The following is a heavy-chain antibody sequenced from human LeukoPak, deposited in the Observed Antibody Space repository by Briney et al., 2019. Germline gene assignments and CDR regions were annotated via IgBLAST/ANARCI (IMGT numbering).Heavy chain of an antibody. CDR3: ARDPGWLGSGWYEDY. D-gene: IGHD6-19*01. J-gene: IGHJ4*02. CDR2: IYYSGST. CDR1: GGSISSYY. Sequence: SETLSLTCTVSGGSISSYYWGWIRQPPGKGLEWIGSIYYSGSTYYNPSLKSRVTISVDTSKNQFSLKLSSVTAADTAVYYCARDPGWLGSGWYEDYWGQGTLVTVSS. V-gene: IGHV4-39*07.